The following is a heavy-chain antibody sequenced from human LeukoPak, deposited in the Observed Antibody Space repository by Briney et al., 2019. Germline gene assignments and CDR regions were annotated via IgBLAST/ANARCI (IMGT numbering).Heavy chain of an antibody. CDR1: GFTFSSYW. V-gene: IGHV3-7*01. Sequence: GGSLRLPCAASGFTFSSYWMSWVRQAPGKGLEWVANIKQDGSEKYYVDSVKGRFTISRDNAKNSLYLQMNSLRAEDTAVYYCARDSWGYYYYYYMDVWGKGTTVTVSS. D-gene: IGHD3-16*01. CDR2: IKQDGSEK. CDR3: ARDSWGYYYYYYMDV. J-gene: IGHJ6*03.